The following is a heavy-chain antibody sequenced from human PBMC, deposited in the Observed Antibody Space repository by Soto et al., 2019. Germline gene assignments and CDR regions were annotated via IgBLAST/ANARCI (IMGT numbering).Heavy chain of an antibody. D-gene: IGHD2-21*02. Sequence: QVQLVESGGGVVQPGRSLRLSCAASGFTFSSYGMHWVRQAPGKGLEWVAVISYDGSNKYYADSVKGRFTISRDNSKNSLYLQMNSLRAEDTAVYYCAKEGGGDCSGAFDIWGQGTMVTVSS. CDR3: AKEGGGDCSGAFDI. V-gene: IGHV3-30*18. CDR2: ISYDGSNK. CDR1: GFTFSSYG. J-gene: IGHJ3*02.